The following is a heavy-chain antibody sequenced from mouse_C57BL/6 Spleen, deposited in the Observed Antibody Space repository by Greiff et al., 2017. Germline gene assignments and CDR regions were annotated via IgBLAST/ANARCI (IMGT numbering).Heavy chain of an antibody. Sequence: EVKVVESGGGLVKPGGSLKLSCAASGFTFSDYGMHWVRQAPEKGLEWVAYISSGSSTIYYADTVKGRFTISRDNAKNTLFLQMTSLRSEDTAMYYCARNYGSRGGYFDVWGTGTTVTVSS. CDR2: ISSGSSTI. V-gene: IGHV5-17*01. J-gene: IGHJ1*03. CDR3: ARNYGSRGGYFDV. CDR1: GFTFSDYG. D-gene: IGHD1-1*01.